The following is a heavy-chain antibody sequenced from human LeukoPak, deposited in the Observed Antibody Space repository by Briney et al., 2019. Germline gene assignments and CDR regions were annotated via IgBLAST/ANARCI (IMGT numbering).Heavy chain of an antibody. CDR3: ARDGQVVPAAPSDY. D-gene: IGHD2-2*01. CDR2: ISSSSSYI. CDR1: GFTFSSYS. V-gene: IGHV3-21*01. Sequence: GGSLRLSCAASGFTFSSYSMNWVRQAPGKGLEWVSSISSSSSYIYYADSVKGRFTISRDNAKNSLYLQMNSLRAEDTAVYYCARDGQVVPAAPSDYWGQGTLVTVSS. J-gene: IGHJ4*02.